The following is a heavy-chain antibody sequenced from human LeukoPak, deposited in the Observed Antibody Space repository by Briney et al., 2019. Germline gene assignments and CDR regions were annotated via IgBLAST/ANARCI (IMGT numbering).Heavy chain of an antibody. Sequence: SETLSLTCTVSGGSISSYYWSWIRQPPGKGLEWIGYMYYSGSTDYNPSLKSRVTISVDTSKNQFSLKLTSVTAADTAVYYGASDVGHWGQGTLVTVSS. CDR1: GGSISSYY. CDR2: MYYSGST. J-gene: IGHJ4*02. V-gene: IGHV4-59*01. D-gene: IGHD1-26*01. CDR3: ASDVGH.